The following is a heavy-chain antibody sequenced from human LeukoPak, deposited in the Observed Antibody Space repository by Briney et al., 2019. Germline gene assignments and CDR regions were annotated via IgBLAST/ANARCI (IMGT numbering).Heavy chain of an antibody. D-gene: IGHD3-9*01. CDR2: IYYSGST. CDR3: ARADILTGYLDY. V-gene: IGHV4-59*01. Sequence: SETLSLTCTVSGGSISSYYWSWIRQPPGKGLEWIGYIYYSGSTNYNPSPKSRVTISVDTSKNQFSLKLSSVTAADTAVYYCARADILTGYLDYWGQGTLVTVSS. J-gene: IGHJ4*02. CDR1: GGSISSYY.